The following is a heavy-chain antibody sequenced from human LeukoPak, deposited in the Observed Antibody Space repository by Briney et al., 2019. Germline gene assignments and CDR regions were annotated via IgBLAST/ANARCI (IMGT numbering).Heavy chain of an antibody. CDR3: ARHAYYYESSGYFYPFHY. Sequence: SETLSLTCTVSGDSISTSCYYCGWIPQPPGKELEWIGTLNYGGSTYYNPALKTRVTISVDTSNNLFSLMLDSVTAADTAVYYCARHAYYYESSGYFYPFHYWGQGTLLTVSS. CDR1: GDSISTSCYY. CDR2: LNYGGST. J-gene: IGHJ4*02. D-gene: IGHD3-22*01. V-gene: IGHV4-39*01.